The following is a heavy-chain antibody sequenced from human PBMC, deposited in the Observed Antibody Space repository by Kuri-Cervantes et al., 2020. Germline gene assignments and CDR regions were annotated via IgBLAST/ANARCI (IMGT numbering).Heavy chain of an antibody. CDR3: AAGTNDILPASFY. D-gene: IGHD3-9*01. Sequence: SVTVSCKASGFTFTSSAVQWVRQARGQRLEWIGWIVVGSGNTNTVQKFQERVTITRDMSTSTAYMELSSLRSEDTAVYYCAAGTNDILPASFYWGQGTLVTVSS. CDR2: IVVGSGNT. CDR1: GFTFTSSA. V-gene: IGHV1-58*01. J-gene: IGHJ4*02.